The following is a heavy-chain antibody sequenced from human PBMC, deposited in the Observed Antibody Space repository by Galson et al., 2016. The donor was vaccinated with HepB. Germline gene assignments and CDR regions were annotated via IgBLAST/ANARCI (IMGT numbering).Heavy chain of an antibody. Sequence: SLRLSCAASGFTFSNYWLSWVRQAPGKGLEWVSCIDIAGDTYYPDSVKGRFTISRENAKSTVYLQINSLRAEDTAVYYCVRGVAGCDYWGQGTLVTVSS. CDR3: VRGVAGCDY. J-gene: IGHJ4*02. CDR1: GFTFSNYW. D-gene: IGHD6-19*01. V-gene: IGHV3-53*01. CDR2: IDIAGDT.